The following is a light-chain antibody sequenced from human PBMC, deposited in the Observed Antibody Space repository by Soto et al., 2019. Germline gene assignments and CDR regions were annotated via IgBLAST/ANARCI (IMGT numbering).Light chain of an antibody. J-gene: IGLJ2*01. V-gene: IGLV1-36*01. Sequence: QSLLTQPPSLSEAPGQRVTISCSGHSSNIGDNGVSWYQLLPGTAPRLLIYRDDLLPSGVSARFSGSKSGTSASLAISGLQSEDEADYYCASLDNTLNAVVFGGGTQLTVL. CDR1: SSNIGDNG. CDR2: RDD. CDR3: ASLDNTLNAVV.